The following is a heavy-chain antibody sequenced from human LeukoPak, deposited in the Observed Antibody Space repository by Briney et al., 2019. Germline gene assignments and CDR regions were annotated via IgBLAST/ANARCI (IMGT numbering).Heavy chain of an antibody. CDR2: IYVSGTN. CDR1: GDSISSGTYY. CDR3: ARVFGLTSPFDV. V-gene: IGHV4-61*09. D-gene: IGHD1-20*01. Sequence: TSQTLSLTCTVSGDSISSGTYYWSWLRQPAGKRREWVRHIYVSGTNNTNPSLKRRVTLSVHTSKTQFSLKFSSLMAADTAVYCCARVFGLTSPFDVWRQGRMVTVSS. J-gene: IGHJ3*01.